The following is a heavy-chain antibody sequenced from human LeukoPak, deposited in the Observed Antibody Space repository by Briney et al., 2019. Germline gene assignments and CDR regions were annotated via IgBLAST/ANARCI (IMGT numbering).Heavy chain of an antibody. D-gene: IGHD2-15*01. CDR1: GFTVGTYW. CDR3: ARDGGYCEGITCPGDL. CDR2: IARDGTTK. Sequence: GGSLRLSCAASGFTVGTYWMSWVRQAPGKGLEWVANIARDGTTKFYLDSLEGRFTISRDNAKNSLYLQGNSLRVEDTAVYYCARDGGYCEGITCPGDLWGQGALVAVSS. V-gene: IGHV3-7*03. J-gene: IGHJ5*02.